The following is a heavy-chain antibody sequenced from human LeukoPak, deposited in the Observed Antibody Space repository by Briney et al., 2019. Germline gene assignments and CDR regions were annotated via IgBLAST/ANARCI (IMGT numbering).Heavy chain of an antibody. CDR2: INHSGST. J-gene: IGHJ4*02. V-gene: IGHV4-34*01. CDR3: ARYNWNIPFYFDY. Sequence: SETQSLTCAVYGGSFSDYCWSWIRQPPGKGLEWIGEINHSGSTNYNPSLKSRVTISVDTSKNQFSLRLTSVTPADTAVYYCARYNWNIPFYFDYWGLGTLVTVSS. D-gene: IGHD1/OR15-1a*01. CDR1: GGSFSDYC.